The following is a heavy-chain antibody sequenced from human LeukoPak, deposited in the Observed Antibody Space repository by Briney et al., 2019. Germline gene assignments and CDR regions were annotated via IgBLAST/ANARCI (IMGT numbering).Heavy chain of an antibody. V-gene: IGHV1-18*01. D-gene: IGHD6-19*01. Sequence: ASVKVSCKASGYTFTSYGISWVRQAPGQGLEWMGWISAYNGNTNYAQKLQGRVTMTTDTSTSTAYMELRSLRSDDTAVYYCVRTIYSSGWYSRGDAFDIWGQGTMVTVSS. CDR3: VRTIYSSGWYSRGDAFDI. J-gene: IGHJ3*02. CDR2: ISAYNGNT. CDR1: GYTFTSYG.